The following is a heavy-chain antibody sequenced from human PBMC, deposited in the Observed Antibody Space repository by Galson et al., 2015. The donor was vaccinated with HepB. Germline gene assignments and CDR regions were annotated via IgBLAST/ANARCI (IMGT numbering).Heavy chain of an antibody. CDR1: GFTFDDYA. J-gene: IGHJ3*02. V-gene: IGHV3-9*01. CDR3: AKDITRVTIFGSAYDI. D-gene: IGHD3-3*01. CDR2: INWNSGGI. Sequence: ALRLSCAASGFTFDDYAMHWVRQPPGKGLEWVSGINWNSGGIGYADSVKGRFTISRDNAKNSLYLQMNSLKAEDTALYYCAKDITRVTIFGSAYDIWGQGTMVTVSS.